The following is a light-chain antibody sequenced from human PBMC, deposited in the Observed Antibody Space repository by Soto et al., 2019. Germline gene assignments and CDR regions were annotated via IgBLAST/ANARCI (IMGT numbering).Light chain of an antibody. J-gene: IGLJ1*01. Sequence: QSALTQPASVSGSPGQSITVSCTGTGSDVGGYNYVSWYQQYPGQAPKLMIYDVNKRLSGVSNRFSGSKSGNTASLTISGLQVEDEADYYCSSYTSTNALVFGVGTKLTVL. CDR3: SSYTSTNALV. CDR1: GSDVGGYNY. CDR2: DVN. V-gene: IGLV2-14*03.